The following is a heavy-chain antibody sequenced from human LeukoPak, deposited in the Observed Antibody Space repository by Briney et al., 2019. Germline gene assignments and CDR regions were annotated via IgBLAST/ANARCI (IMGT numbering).Heavy chain of an antibody. Sequence: GASVKVSCKASGYSFTGYYMHWVRQAPGQGLKWMGWINPNSGGTNYAQKFQGRVTMTRDTSISTAYMELSRLRSDDTAVYYCARVRSIAAAADYWGQGTLVTVSS. J-gene: IGHJ4*02. CDR2: INPNSGGT. D-gene: IGHD6-13*01. CDR3: ARVRSIAAAADY. V-gene: IGHV1-2*02. CDR1: GYSFTGYY.